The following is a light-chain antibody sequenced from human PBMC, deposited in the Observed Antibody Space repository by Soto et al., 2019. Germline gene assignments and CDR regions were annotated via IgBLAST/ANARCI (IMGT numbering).Light chain of an antibody. CDR3: QHYNDYSRM. Sequence: DIQMTQSPSTLSASIGDRVTITCRTSQSVDSWWAWYQQKPGKAPKLLIYKASSSQTGVPSRFSGSGSGTEFSLTISSLQPDDFATYYCQHYNDYSRMFGQGTKVEIK. CDR1: QSVDSW. CDR2: KAS. V-gene: IGKV1-5*03. J-gene: IGKJ1*01.